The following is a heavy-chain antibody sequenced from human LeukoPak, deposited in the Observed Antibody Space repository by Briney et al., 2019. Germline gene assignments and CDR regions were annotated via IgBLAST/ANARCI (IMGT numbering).Heavy chain of an antibody. CDR3: ARDSPNYYGSGSYRTIYYYSGMDV. Sequence: ASVKVSCKASGYTFTIYGISWVRQAPGQGREGMGWISAYNGNTNYAQKLQGRVTMTTDTSTSTAYMELRSLRSDDTAVYYCARDSPNYYGSGSYRTIYYYSGMDVWGKGTTVTVSS. CDR1: GYTFTIYG. V-gene: IGHV1-18*04. J-gene: IGHJ6*04. CDR2: ISAYNGNT. D-gene: IGHD3-10*01.